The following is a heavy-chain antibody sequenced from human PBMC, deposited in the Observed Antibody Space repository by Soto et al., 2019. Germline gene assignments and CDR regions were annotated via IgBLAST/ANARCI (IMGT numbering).Heavy chain of an antibody. D-gene: IGHD6-19*01. CDR1: GFTFSSYG. Sequence: QVHLVESGGGVVQPGRSLRLSCVASGFTFSSYGMHWVRQAPGKGLEWVAVISYDGSNKYYADSVKGRFTISRDNSKNTLFLQMNSLRAEDTAVYFCAKDKGLHKLSGWSDWFDPWGLGTLVRVSS. CDR2: ISYDGSNK. J-gene: IGHJ5*02. V-gene: IGHV3-30*18. CDR3: AKDKGLHKLSGWSDWFDP.